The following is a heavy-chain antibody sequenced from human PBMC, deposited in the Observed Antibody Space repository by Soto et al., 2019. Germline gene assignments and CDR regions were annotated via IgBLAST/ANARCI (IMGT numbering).Heavy chain of an antibody. J-gene: IGHJ4*02. V-gene: IGHV3-33*01. CDR2: IWYDGSNK. D-gene: IGHD4-4*01. Sequence: LRLSCAASGFTFSSYGMHWVRQAPGKGLEWVAVIWYDGSNKYYADSVKGRFTISRDNSKNTPYLQMNSLRAEDTAVYYCARQWDYSNTRPFDYWGQGTLVTVSS. CDR3: ARQWDYSNTRPFDY. CDR1: GFTFSSYG.